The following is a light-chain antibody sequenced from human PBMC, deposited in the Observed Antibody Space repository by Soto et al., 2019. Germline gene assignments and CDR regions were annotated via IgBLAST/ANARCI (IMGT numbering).Light chain of an antibody. Sequence: DIVMTQSPDSLALSLGERATINCKSSQIILYSSKHKYYLAWYQHKSGQPPKLLIRWASARESGVPDRFSGSGSGTDFTLEISRVETDDVGIYYCMQSTQLPPTFGQGTRLEIK. V-gene: IGKV4-1*01. CDR2: WAS. J-gene: IGKJ5*01. CDR3: MQSTQLPPT. CDR1: QIILYSSKHKYY.